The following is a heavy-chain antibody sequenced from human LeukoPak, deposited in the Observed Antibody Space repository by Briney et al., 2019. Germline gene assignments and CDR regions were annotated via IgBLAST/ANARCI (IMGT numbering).Heavy chain of an antibody. Sequence: GGSLRLSFAASGFTFSIYTILWVRQAPGKGLEYVSAISSSGGTTYYADSLKGRFTISRDNSRNTLYLQMGSLRTEDMAVYYCARVGSGRYFDIWGRGTLVTVSS. D-gene: IGHD1-26*01. CDR2: ISSSGGTT. J-gene: IGHJ2*01. V-gene: IGHV3-64*02. CDR1: GFTFSIYT. CDR3: ARVGSGRYFDI.